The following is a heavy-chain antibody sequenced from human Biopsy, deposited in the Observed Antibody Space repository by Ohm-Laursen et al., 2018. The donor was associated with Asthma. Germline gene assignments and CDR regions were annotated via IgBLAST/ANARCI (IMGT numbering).Heavy chain of an antibody. J-gene: IGHJ4*02. CDR1: GFAVSRGH. D-gene: IGHD3-22*01. CDR3: ARGDSSNWSHYYFDY. CDR2: IYSGGTS. V-gene: IGHV3-66*01. Sequence: SLRLSCSASGFAVSRGHMFWVRQAPGKGLEWVSVIYSGGTSHTADSVRGRFTISRDYSKNTLYLQMHSLRAEDTAVYYSARGDSSNWSHYYFDYWGQGTLVTVSS.